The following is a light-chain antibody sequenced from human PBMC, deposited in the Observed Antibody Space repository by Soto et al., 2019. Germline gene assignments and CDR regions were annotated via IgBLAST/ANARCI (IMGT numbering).Light chain of an antibody. CDR2: AAS. Sequence: DIQMTQSPSSLSASVGDRVTIACRASQGINDRLAWYQQKPGQAPYLLIFAASTLRSGVPSRFSGSGSAADFTLATSSLQPEDVATYYCQNYYRDPVTFGGGTKVDIK. CDR3: QNYYRDPVT. V-gene: IGKV1-27*01. J-gene: IGKJ4*01. CDR1: QGINDR.